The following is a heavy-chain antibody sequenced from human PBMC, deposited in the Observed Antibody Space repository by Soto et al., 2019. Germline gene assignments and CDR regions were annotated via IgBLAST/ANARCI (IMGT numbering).Heavy chain of an antibody. CDR2: IKRDGREK. J-gene: IGHJ4*02. D-gene: IGHD6-13*01. CDR3: VRDWGNSTWGDY. V-gene: IGHV3-7*04. CDR1: GFAFGDYY. Sequence: PGGALRLSCAASGFAFGDYYMGWVRQAPGKGLEWVAGIKRDGREKSYVDSARGRFTISRDNAKNSLYLQMNSLRVEDTGLYYCVRDWGNSTWGDYWGLGTLVTVSS.